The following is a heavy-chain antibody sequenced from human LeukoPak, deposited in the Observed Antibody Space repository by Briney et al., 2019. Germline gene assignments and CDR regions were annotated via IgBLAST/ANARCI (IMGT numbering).Heavy chain of an antibody. CDR1: GFTFSSYA. CDR2: ISYDGSNK. J-gene: IGHJ5*02. CDR3: AKVVPAAIGWFDP. Sequence: GGSLRLSCAASGFTFSSYAMHWVRQAPGKGLEWVAVISYDGSNKYYADSVKGRFTISRDNSKNTLYLQMNSLRAEDTAVYYCAKVVPAAIGWFDPWGQGTPVTVSS. D-gene: IGHD2-2*01. V-gene: IGHV3-30-3*01.